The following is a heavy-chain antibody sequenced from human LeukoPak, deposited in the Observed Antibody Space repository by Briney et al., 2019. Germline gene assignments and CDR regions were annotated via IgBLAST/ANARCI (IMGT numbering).Heavy chain of an antibody. CDR2: IDNDGGST. V-gene: IGHV3-74*01. D-gene: IGHD3-16*01. CDR1: GFTFSSYS. CDR3: ARSPFPYYFDY. Sequence: GGSLRLSCAASGFTFSSYSMNWVRQAPGKGLVWVSRIDNDGGSTTYADSVKGRFTISRDNAKNTLYLQMNSVRAEDTAVYYCARSPFPYYFDYWGQGTLVTVSS. J-gene: IGHJ4*02.